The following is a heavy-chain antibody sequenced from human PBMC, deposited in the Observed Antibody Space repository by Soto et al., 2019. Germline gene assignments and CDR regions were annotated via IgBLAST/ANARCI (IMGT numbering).Heavy chain of an antibody. D-gene: IGHD1-26*01. V-gene: IGHV1-46*01. CDR1: GYTFTSYY. CDR3: ARDHPPQTPRLGELPGGMDV. J-gene: IGHJ6*02. CDR2: INPSGGST. Sequence: ASVKVSCKASGYTFTSYYMHWVRQAPGQGLEWMGIINPSGGSTSYAQKFQGRVTMTRDTSTSTVYMELSSLRSGDTAVYYCARDHPPQTPRLGELPGGMDVWGQGTTVTVSS.